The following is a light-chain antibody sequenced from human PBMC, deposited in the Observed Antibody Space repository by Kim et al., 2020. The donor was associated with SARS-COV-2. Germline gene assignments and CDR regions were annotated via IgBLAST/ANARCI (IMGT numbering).Light chain of an antibody. CDR1: SSGVGGYNY. CDR3: CSYAGSYTWV. Sequence: GQSVTISCTGTSSGVGGYNYVSWYQQHPGKAPKLMIYDVSKRPSGVPDRFSGSKSGNTASLTISGLQAEDEADYYCCSYAGSYTWVFGGGTKLTVL. CDR2: DVS. J-gene: IGLJ3*02. V-gene: IGLV2-11*01.